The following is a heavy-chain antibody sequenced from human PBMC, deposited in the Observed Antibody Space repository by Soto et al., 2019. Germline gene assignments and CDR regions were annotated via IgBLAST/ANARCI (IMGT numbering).Heavy chain of an antibody. CDR2: IYYSGST. CDR1: GGSISSGGYY. CDR3: ARVGSYPSTAFDI. J-gene: IGHJ3*02. Sequence: QVQLQESGPGLVKPSQTLSLTCTVSGGSISSGGYYWSRIRQHPGKGLEWIGNIYYSGSTYYNPSLNGRVTIPVDTSKTQFSPKRSSVPAADTAVYYCARVGSYPSTAFDIWGQGTMVTVSS. D-gene: IGHD3-10*01. V-gene: IGHV4-31*03.